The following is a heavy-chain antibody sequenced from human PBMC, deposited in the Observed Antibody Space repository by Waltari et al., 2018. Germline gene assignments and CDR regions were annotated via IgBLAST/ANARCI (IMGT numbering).Heavy chain of an antibody. J-gene: IGHJ4*02. V-gene: IGHV4-39*01. CDR3: ARQGLYCRSSNCVGLDFSH. CDR2: IYYDGNT. D-gene: IGHD2-2*01. CDR1: GGSVTDPRYF. Sequence: QESGPGLLKPSETLSLTCAVSGGSVTDPRYFWGWSRQAPGKGLEWLGNIYYDGNTNYNPSLKSRVSISVDTSQKQFSLKLTSVTATDTAVYYCARQGLYCRSSNCVGLDFSHWGQGTLVAVS.